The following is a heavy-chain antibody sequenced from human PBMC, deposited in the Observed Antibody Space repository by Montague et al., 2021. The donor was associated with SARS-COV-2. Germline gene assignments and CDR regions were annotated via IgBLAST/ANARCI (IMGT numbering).Heavy chain of an antibody. J-gene: IGHJ4*02. CDR1: GDSISRRINH. CDR2: IHYTGRT. CDR3: TRTTDDSALAATF. Sequence: SETLSLTCSVSGDSISRRINHCGWIRQPPGKGLEWIASIHYTGRTYHNPPLNSRVTMSVDTSKNQFSLKLSSVTAADTAVYYCTRTTDDSALAATFWGQGTLVTVSS. V-gene: IGHV4-39*01. D-gene: IGHD6-19*01.